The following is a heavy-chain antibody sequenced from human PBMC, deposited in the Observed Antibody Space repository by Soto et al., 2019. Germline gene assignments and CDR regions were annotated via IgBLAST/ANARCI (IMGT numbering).Heavy chain of an antibody. J-gene: IGHJ4*02. V-gene: IGHV4-59*01. Sequence: ASETLSLTCTVSGGSISSYYWSWIRQPPGKGLEWIGYIYYSGSTNYNPSLKSRVTISVDTSKSQFSLKLSSVTAADTAVYYCARDGGSGWYRDFDYWGQGTLVTVSS. CDR2: IYYSGST. D-gene: IGHD6-19*01. CDR3: ARDGGSGWYRDFDY. CDR1: GGSISSYY.